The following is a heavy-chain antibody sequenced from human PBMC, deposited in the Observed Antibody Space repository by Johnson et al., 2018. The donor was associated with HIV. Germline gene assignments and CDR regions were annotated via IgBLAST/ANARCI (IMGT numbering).Heavy chain of an antibody. CDR1: GFTFSSYA. D-gene: IGHD4/OR15-4a*01. J-gene: IGHJ3*02. V-gene: IGHV3-30-3*01. Sequence: VQLVESGGGVVEPGRSLRLPCAASGFTFSSYAMHWVRQAPGKGLEWVAVISYYGSNKYYADSVKGRFTISRDNSKNTLYLQMNSLRAEDTAVYYCARGGASDAFDIWGQGTMVTVSS. CDR2: ISYYGSNK. CDR3: ARGGASDAFDI.